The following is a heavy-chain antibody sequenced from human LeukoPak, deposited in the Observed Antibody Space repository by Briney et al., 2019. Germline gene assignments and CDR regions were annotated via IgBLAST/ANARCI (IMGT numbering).Heavy chain of an antibody. CDR2: MNPNSGNT. D-gene: IGHD3-9*01. J-gene: IGHJ5*02. V-gene: IGHV1-8*01. CDR3: ARGRELRYFDWLLSGAGEIWFDH. Sequence: GASVKVSCKASGYTFTSYDINWVRQATGQGLEWMGWMNPNSGNTGYAQKFQGRVTMTRNTSISTAYMELSSLRSEDTAVYYCARGRELRYFDWLLSGAGEIWFDHWGQGTLVTVSS. CDR1: GYTFTSYD.